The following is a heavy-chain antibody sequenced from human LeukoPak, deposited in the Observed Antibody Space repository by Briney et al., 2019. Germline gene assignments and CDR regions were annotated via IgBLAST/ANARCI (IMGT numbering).Heavy chain of an antibody. CDR2: IIPIFGTA. Sequence: ASVKVSCKASGGTFSSYAISWVRQAPGQGLEWMGGIIPIFGTANYAQKFQGRVTITADESTSTAYMELSSLRSEETAVYYCARGGGYEILPGYYYDYWGQGTLVTVSS. CDR1: GGTFSSYA. J-gene: IGHJ4*02. D-gene: IGHD3-9*01. V-gene: IGHV1-69*13. CDR3: ARGGGYEILPGYYYDY.